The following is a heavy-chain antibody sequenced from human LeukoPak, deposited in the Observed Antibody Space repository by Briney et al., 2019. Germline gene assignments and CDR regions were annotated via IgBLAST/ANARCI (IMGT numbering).Heavy chain of an antibody. CDR2: IYYSGST. V-gene: IGHV4-39*01. Sequence: SQTLSLTCTVSGGSISSGSYYWGWIRQPPGKGLEWIGSIYYSGSTYYNPSLKSRVTISVDTSKNQFSLKLSSVTAADTAVYYCARHALYGSGSYYGDNWFDPWGQGTLVTVSS. D-gene: IGHD3-10*01. CDR3: ARHALYGSGSYYGDNWFDP. CDR1: GGSISSGSYY. J-gene: IGHJ5*02.